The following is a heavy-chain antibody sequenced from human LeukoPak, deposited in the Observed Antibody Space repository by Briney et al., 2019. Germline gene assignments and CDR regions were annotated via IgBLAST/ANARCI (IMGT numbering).Heavy chain of an antibody. CDR2: INAGNGNT. CDR1: GYTFTGYY. J-gene: IGHJ4*02. V-gene: IGHV1-3*01. CDR3: ARDPIGSRWPYYFDY. D-gene: IGHD2-15*01. Sequence: ASVKVSCKASGYTFTGYYIHWVRQAPGQGLEWMGWINAGNGNTKYSQKFQARVTITRDTSASTAYMELSSLRSEDTAVYYCARDPIGSRWPYYFDYWGQGTLVTVSS.